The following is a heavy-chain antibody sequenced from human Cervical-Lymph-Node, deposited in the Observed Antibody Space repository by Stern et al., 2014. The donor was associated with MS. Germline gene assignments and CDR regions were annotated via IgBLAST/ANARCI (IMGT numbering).Heavy chain of an antibody. Sequence: QLVQSGPGLVKPSETLSLTCAVSGGSISSRYWGWIRQPPGKGLEWIGLISHSGDTKYNPSLKSRVTISLDTSKNQFSLKGPSVTAADTAVYYCARLSTAVDFWGQGTLVTVSS. CDR3: ARLSTAVDF. CDR1: GGSISSRY. J-gene: IGHJ4*02. V-gene: IGHV4-59*08. CDR2: ISHSGDT.